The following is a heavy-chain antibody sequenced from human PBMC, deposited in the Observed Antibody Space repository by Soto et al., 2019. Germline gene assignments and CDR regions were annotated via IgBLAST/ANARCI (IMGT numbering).Heavy chain of an antibody. J-gene: IGHJ4*02. D-gene: IGHD3-10*01. CDR2: ISGSGGGT. Sequence: EVQLLESGGGLVQPGGSLRLSCAASGFTFGNYGMSWVRQAPGKGLEWVSVISGSGGGTYYADSVKGRFTISRDNSKSTLYLQMSSLTAEDTAVYYCAKLYYSGSGRGYFDYWGQGTLVTVSS. CDR1: GFTFGNYG. V-gene: IGHV3-23*01. CDR3: AKLYYSGSGRGYFDY.